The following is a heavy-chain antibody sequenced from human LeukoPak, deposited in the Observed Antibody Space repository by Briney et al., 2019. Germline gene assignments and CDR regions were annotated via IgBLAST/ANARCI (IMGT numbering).Heavy chain of an antibody. CDR1: GFTFSNYS. Sequence: PGGSLRLSCAASGFTFSNYSMNWVRQAPGKGLEWGAKINQDGGEKYYVDSVRGGFTISRDNAKNSVYLQMNSLRVEDTAVYYCAGAWSRVDGFDIWGQGTMVTVSS. V-gene: IGHV3-7*01. CDR3: AGAWSRVDGFDI. J-gene: IGHJ3*02. CDR2: INQDGGEK. D-gene: IGHD2-8*02.